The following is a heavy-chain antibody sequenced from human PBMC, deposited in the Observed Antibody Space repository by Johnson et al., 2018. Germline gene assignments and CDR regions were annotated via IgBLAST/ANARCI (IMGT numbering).Heavy chain of an antibody. Sequence: VQLVESGGGVVQXGGSXRLXCAASGFIFSGYSMNWVRQAPGKGLEWLSYITSSSSNIHYADPVKGRVTISRDNARNLLYLQINSLRADDTAVYYCARGVDNFDIWGQGTMVTVSS. CDR2: ITSSSSNI. V-gene: IGHV3-48*01. CDR3: ARGVDNFDI. J-gene: IGHJ3*02. D-gene: IGHD3-9*01. CDR1: GFIFSGYS.